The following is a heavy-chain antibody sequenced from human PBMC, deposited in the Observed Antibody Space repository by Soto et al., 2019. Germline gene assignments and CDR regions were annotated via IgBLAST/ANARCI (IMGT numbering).Heavy chain of an antibody. V-gene: IGHV4-59*01. CDR3: ARSYSDYYDSSGYQALDV. Sequence: SETLSLTCTVSGGSISSYYWSLIRQPPGKGLEWIGYIYYSGSTNYNPSLKSRVTISVDTSKNQFSLKLSSVTAADTAVYYCARSYSDYYDSSGYQALDVWGQGTTVTVSS. D-gene: IGHD3-22*01. CDR2: IYYSGST. CDR1: GGSISSYY. J-gene: IGHJ6*02.